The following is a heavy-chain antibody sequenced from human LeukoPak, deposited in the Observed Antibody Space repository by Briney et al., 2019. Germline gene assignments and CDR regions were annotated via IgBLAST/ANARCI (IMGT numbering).Heavy chain of an antibody. CDR3: ARQRYCSSTSCYSYYAMDV. Sequence: GGSLRLSCAASGFTLSTYSMTWVRQAPGKGLEWVSSISSSSSYIHYADSVKGRFTISRDNAKNSLFLQMNSLRAEDTAVYYCARQRYCSSTSCYSYYAMDVWGQGTTVTVSS. J-gene: IGHJ6*02. CDR2: ISSSSSYI. D-gene: IGHD2-2*01. V-gene: IGHV3-21*01. CDR1: GFTLSTYS.